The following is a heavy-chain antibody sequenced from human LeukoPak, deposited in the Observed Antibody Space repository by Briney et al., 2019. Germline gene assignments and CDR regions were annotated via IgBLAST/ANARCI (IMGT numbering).Heavy chain of an antibody. CDR2: IYYSGST. Sequence: PSETLSLTCTVSGDSISSSSYYWGWLRQPPGKGLEWIGRIYYSGSTYYNPSLKSRVTISVDTSKNQFSLKLSSVTAADTAVYYCASAYCSGGSCYSYGWFDPWGQGTLVTVSS. V-gene: IGHV4-39*07. J-gene: IGHJ5*02. D-gene: IGHD2-15*01. CDR3: ASAYCSGGSCYSYGWFDP. CDR1: GDSISSSSYY.